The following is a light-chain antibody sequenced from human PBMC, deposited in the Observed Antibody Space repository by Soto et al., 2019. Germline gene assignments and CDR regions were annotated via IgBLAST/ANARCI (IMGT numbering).Light chain of an antibody. CDR2: KVS. CDR1: QSLVYSDGNTY. J-gene: IGKJ1*01. CDR3: MQGTHWPPT. Sequence: DVVMTQSPLSLPVTLGQPASISCRSSQSLVYSDGNTYLNWFQQRPGQSPRRLIYKVSNRDSGAPDGFSGSGSGTDFTLKISRVEAEDVGVYYCMQGTHWPPTFGQGTKVDIK. V-gene: IGKV2-30*01.